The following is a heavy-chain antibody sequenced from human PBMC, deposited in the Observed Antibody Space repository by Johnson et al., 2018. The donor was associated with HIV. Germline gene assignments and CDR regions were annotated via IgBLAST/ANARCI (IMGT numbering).Heavy chain of an antibody. Sequence: VQLLESGGGVVQPGRSLRLSCAASGFIFSSYGMHWVRQAPGKGLEWVAVIWYDGSNKYYADSVKGRFTISRDNSKNTLYLQMNSLRAEDTAVYYCAKGLAAGDDAFDIWGQGTMVTVSS. CDR2: IWYDGSNK. J-gene: IGHJ3*02. CDR3: AKGLAAGDDAFDI. V-gene: IGHV3-33*06. CDR1: GFIFSSYG. D-gene: IGHD6-25*01.